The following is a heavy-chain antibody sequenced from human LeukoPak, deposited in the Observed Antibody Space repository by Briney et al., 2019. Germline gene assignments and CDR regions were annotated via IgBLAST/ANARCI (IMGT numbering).Heavy chain of an antibody. V-gene: IGHV1-2*02. Sequence: ASVKVSCKASGYTFIDYYIHWVRQAPGQGLEWKGWINPNSGGTNYGQKFQGRVTMTRDTSISTAYMELSRLISDETAVYYCARIRYYYGSGSYSLGYWGQGTLVTVSS. D-gene: IGHD3-10*01. CDR3: ARIRYYYGSGSYSLGY. J-gene: IGHJ4*02. CDR2: INPNSGGT. CDR1: GYTFIDYY.